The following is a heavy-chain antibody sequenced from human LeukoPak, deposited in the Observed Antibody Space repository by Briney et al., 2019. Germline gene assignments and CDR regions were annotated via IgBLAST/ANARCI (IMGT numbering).Heavy chain of an antibody. V-gene: IGHV3-53*01. J-gene: IGHJ4*02. CDR2: IYSDGRT. D-gene: IGHD4-17*01. Sequence: GGSLRLSCAVSGFTVSNSFMNWVRQAPGKGLEWVSIIYSDGRTYYADSVKGRFTISRDNSKNTLYRQMDSLRAEDTAVYYCAKEIYGVYPSFDYWGQGALVTVSS. CDR1: GFTVSNSF. CDR3: AKEIYGVYPSFDY.